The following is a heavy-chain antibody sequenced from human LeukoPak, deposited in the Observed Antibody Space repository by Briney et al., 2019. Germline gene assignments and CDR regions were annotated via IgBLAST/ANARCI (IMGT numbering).Heavy chain of an antibody. J-gene: IGHJ6*02. V-gene: IGHV4-39*01. CDR2: IYYSGST. Sequence: SETLFLTCTVSGGSISSSSYYWGWIRQPPGKGLEWIGSIYYSGSTYYNPSLKSRVTISVDTSKNQFSLKLSSVTAADTAVYYCGSYSSSWFPYGMDVWGQGTTVTVSS. CDR3: GSYSSSWFPYGMDV. CDR1: GGSISSSSYY. D-gene: IGHD6-13*01.